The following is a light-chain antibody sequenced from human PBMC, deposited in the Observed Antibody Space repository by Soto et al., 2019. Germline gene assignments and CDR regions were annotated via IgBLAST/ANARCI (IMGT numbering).Light chain of an antibody. J-gene: IGKJ1*01. CDR2: EVS. CDR1: QSLIHSDGNTY. Sequence: DVVMTQSPLFLPVTLGQPASISCRSSQSLIHSDGNTYLSWFQQRPVQSPRRLIYEVSDRDSGVPDRFTGSGSCTDFTLKISRVEAEDVGVYYCLQGTHWPWTFGQGTEVEIK. CDR3: LQGTHWPWT. V-gene: IGKV2-30*02.